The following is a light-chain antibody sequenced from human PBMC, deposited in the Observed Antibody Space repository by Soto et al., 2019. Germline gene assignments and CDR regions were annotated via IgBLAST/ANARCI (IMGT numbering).Light chain of an antibody. J-gene: IGLJ1*01. CDR3: SSYAGINNVEV. Sequence: QSALTQPPSAYGSPGQSVTISCTGTSSDVGGYKYVSWYQQHPGKAPKLMIFEVNKPPSGVPDRFSGSKSGNTASLPVSGLQAEDEAYYYYSSYAGINNVEVFGTGTKVTVL. CDR2: EVN. V-gene: IGLV2-8*01. CDR1: SSDVGGYKY.